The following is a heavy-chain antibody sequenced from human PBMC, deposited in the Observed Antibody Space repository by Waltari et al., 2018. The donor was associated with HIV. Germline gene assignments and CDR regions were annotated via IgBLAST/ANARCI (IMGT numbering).Heavy chain of an antibody. V-gene: IGHV4-39*01. CDR3: ARHLLYSSIKLFDY. Sequence: QLQLQESGPGLVKPSETLSLTCTVSGGSISSSSYYWGWIRQPPGKGLEWIGSIYYRGSTYYNPSLKSRVTISVDTSKNQFSLKLSSVTAADTAVYYCARHLLYSSIKLFDYWGQGTLVTVSS. CDR2: IYYRGST. J-gene: IGHJ4*02. D-gene: IGHD6-13*01. CDR1: GGSISSSSYY.